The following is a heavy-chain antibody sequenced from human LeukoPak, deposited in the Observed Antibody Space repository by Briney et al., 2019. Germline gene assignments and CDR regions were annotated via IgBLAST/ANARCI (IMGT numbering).Heavy chain of an antibody. J-gene: IGHJ4*02. CDR1: GGSVSSYY. V-gene: IGHV4-59*08. Sequence: PSETLSLTCSVSGGSVSSYYWSWIRQSPGKGLEWIGYIHNSGGTNYNPSLKSRVTGFVDTSKNRVSLRLSSVTAADTAVYYCARHGTISSESYFDYWGQGALVTVSS. D-gene: IGHD1-14*01. CDR2: IHNSGGT. CDR3: ARHGTISSESYFDY.